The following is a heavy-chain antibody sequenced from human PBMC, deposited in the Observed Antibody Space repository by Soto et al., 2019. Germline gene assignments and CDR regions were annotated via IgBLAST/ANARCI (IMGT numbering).Heavy chain of an antibody. CDR3: AREGGAYYGTGDYYYGMDV. Sequence: SVKVSCKASGGTFSSYTISWVRQAPGQGLEWMGRIIPILGIANYAQKFQGRVTITADKSTSTAYMELSSLRSEDTAVYYCAREGGAYYGTGDYYYGMDVWGQGTTVTVSS. V-gene: IGHV1-69*04. J-gene: IGHJ6*02. D-gene: IGHD3-10*01. CDR1: GGTFSSYT. CDR2: IIPILGIA.